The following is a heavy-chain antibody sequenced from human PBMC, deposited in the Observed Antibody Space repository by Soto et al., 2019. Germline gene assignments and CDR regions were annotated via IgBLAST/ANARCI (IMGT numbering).Heavy chain of an antibody. J-gene: IGHJ4*02. CDR1: GGTFSSYA. CDR3: AREGVARAYCGGDCYSSGDY. V-gene: IGHV1-69*13. D-gene: IGHD2-21*02. Sequence: ASVKVSCKASGGTFSSYAISWVRQAPGQGLEWMGGIIPIFGTANYAQKFQGRVTITADESTSTGYMELSSLRSEDTAVYYCAREGVARAYCGGDCYSSGDYWGQGTLVTVSS. CDR2: IIPIFGTA.